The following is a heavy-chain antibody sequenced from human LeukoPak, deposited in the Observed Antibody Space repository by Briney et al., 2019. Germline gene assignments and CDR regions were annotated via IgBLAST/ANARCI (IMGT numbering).Heavy chain of an antibody. CDR1: GYTFTSYG. V-gene: IGHV1-18*01. J-gene: IGHJ5*02. CDR3: ARVRPNSSSWTRARHAARNNWFDP. D-gene: IGHD6-13*01. CDR2: ISAYNGNT. Sequence: ASVKVSCKASGYTFTSYGISWVRQAPGQGLEWMGWISAYNGNTNYAQKLQGRVTMTTDTSTSTAYMEVRSLRSDDTAVYYCARVRPNSSSWTRARHAARNNWFDPWGQGTLVTVSS.